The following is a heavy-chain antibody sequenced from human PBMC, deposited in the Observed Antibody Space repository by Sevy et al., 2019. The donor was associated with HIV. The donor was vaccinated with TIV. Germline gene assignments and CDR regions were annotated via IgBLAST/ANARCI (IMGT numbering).Heavy chain of an antibody. D-gene: IGHD3-22*01. Sequence: SETLSLTCVVSGYSISSGYYWGWIRQPPGKELEWIGSIYHSGSTHYNPSLKSRVTISVDTSKNQFSLKMSSVTAADTAVYYCARDGAYYQSSGYYLDYWGQGTRVTVSS. CDR1: GYSISSGYY. V-gene: IGHV4-38-2*02. J-gene: IGHJ4*02. CDR3: ARDGAYYQSSGYYLDY. CDR2: IYHSGST.